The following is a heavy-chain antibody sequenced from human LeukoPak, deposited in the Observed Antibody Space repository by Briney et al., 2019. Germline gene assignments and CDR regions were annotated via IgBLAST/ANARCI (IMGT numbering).Heavy chain of an antibody. Sequence: SETLSLTCTVSGGSISSGSYYWSWIRQPAGKGLEWIGRIYTSGSTNYNPSLKSRVTISVDTSKNQFSLKLSSVTAADTAVYYCARGSAYGDYAVYYFDYWGQGTLVTVSS. V-gene: IGHV4-61*02. CDR1: GGSISSGSYY. D-gene: IGHD4-17*01. CDR3: ARGSAYGDYAVYYFDY. CDR2: IYTSGST. J-gene: IGHJ4*02.